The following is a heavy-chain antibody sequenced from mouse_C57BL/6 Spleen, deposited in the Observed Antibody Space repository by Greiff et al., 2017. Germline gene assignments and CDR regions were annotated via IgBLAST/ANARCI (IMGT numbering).Heavy chain of an antibody. J-gene: IGHJ2*01. D-gene: IGHD2-1*01. Sequence: EVQLQQSGAELVRPGASVKLSCTASGFNIKDYYMHWVKQRPEQGLEWIGRIDPEDGDTEYAPKFQGKATLTADTSSNTAYLQLSSLTSEDTAGYYCTTLYGNYLYYFDYWGQGTTLTVSS. CDR1: GFNIKDYY. V-gene: IGHV14-1*01. CDR2: IDPEDGDT. CDR3: TTLYGNYLYYFDY.